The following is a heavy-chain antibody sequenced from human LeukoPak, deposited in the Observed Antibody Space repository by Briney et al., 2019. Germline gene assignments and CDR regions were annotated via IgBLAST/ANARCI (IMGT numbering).Heavy chain of an antibody. Sequence: PETLSLTCTVSGGSISRGSYYWGWIRQPPGKGLEWIGNIYYSGSTNYNPSLKSRVTISVDMSKNQFSLKLSSVTAADTAVYYCARVAAKTVDYWGQGTLVTVSS. CDR3: ARVAAKTVDY. D-gene: IGHD2-15*01. J-gene: IGHJ4*02. CDR2: IYYSGST. CDR1: GGSISRGSYY. V-gene: IGHV4-39*07.